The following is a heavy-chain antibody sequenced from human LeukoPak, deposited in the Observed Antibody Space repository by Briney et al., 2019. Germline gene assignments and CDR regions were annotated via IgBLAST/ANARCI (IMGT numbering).Heavy chain of an antibody. Sequence: PSETLSLTCAVSGGSISSSNWWSWVRQPPGKGLEWIGEIYHSGSTNYNPSLKSRVTISVDTSKNQFSLKLSSVTAADTAVYYCARAGSWKLNFDYWGQGTLVTVSS. CDR2: IYHSGST. V-gene: IGHV4-4*02. CDR1: GGSISSSNW. CDR3: ARAGSWKLNFDY. D-gene: IGHD6-13*01. J-gene: IGHJ4*02.